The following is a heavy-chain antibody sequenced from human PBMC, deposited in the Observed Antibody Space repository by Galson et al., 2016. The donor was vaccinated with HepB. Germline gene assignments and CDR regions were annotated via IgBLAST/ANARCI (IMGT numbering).Heavy chain of an antibody. CDR2: TSCNSGSI. V-gene: IGHV3-9*01. Sequence: SLRLSCAASGFTFDDYNMHWVRQAPGKGLEWVSGTSCNSGSIGYADSVEGRFTISRDNDKNSLHLQMNILRDEDTALSYCARGRCSNWRDAFDFWGQGTMVTVSS. CDR3: ARGRCSNWRDAFDF. D-gene: IGHD6-13*01. J-gene: IGHJ3*01. CDR1: GFTFDDYN.